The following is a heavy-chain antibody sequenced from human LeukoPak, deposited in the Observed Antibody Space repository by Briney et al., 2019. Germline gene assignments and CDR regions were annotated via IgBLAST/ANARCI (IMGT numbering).Heavy chain of an antibody. J-gene: IGHJ6*03. CDR3: AREWSPYYMDV. CDR1: GGSFRGYY. V-gene: IGHV4-34*01. CDR2: INHSGST. Sequence: SETLSLTCAVYGGSFRGYYWSWIRQPPGKGPEWIGEINHSGSTNYNPSLKSRVTISVDTSKNQFSLKLSSVTAADTAVYYCAREWSPYYMDVWGKGTTVTVSS. D-gene: IGHD1-26*01.